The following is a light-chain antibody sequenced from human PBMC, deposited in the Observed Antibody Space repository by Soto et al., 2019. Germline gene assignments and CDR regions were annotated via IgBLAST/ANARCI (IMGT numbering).Light chain of an antibody. V-gene: IGKV3-20*01. Sequence: IVLTQSPGTLSLSPGERATLSCRASQSVSSSYLAWYQQKPGQSPRLVIYGRSTRAIGIPARFSGSGSGTDFTLTISRLEPEDFAIYYCQQYGSSQYTFGQGTKVDIK. CDR2: GRS. J-gene: IGKJ2*01. CDR1: QSVSSSY. CDR3: QQYGSSQYT.